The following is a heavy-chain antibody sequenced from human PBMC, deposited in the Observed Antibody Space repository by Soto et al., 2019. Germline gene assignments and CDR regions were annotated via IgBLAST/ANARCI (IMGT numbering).Heavy chain of an antibody. V-gene: IGHV4-59*01. CDR1: GASISRYY. CDR3: AQDLLDYCGVEFYPLDV. J-gene: IGHJ6*02. CDR2: LYNTERT. D-gene: IGHD2-21*01. Sequence: QVRLQESGPGLVKPSETLSLTCTVSGASISRYYWRWIRQSPGKGLEWIGDLYNTERTIYNHSLKNRDNLSVDTSKNQFSLKMNSATAADTAVDSCAQDLLDYCGVEFYPLDVWGQWATGTVCS.